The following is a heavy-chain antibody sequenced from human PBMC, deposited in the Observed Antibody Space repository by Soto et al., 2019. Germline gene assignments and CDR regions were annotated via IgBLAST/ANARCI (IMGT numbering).Heavy chain of an antibody. D-gene: IGHD5-18*01. CDR1: GGTFSSYA. V-gene: IGHV1-69*13. J-gene: IGHJ6*02. CDR3: ARDREIQLGYYYYGMDV. CDR2: IIPIFGTA. Sequence: GASVKVSCKASGGTFSSYAISWVRQAPGQGLEWMGGIIPIFGTANYAQKFQGRVTITADESTSTAYMELSSLRSEDTAVYYCARDREIQLGYYYYGMDVWGQGTTVTVSS.